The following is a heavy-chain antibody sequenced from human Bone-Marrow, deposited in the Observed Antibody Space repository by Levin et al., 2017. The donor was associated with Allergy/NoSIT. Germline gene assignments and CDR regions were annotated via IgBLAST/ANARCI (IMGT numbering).Heavy chain of an antibody. CDR1: GFTFGDYA. D-gene: IGHD3-16*02. Sequence: GGSLRLSCTASGFTFGDYAMSWVRQAPGKGLEWVGFIRSKAYGGTTEYAASVKGRFTISRDDSKSIAYLQMNSLKTEDTAVYYCTRLAFRKVVIPISYFDYWGQGTLVTVSS. CDR2: IRSKAYGGTT. CDR3: TRLAFRKVVIPISYFDY. J-gene: IGHJ4*02. V-gene: IGHV3-49*04.